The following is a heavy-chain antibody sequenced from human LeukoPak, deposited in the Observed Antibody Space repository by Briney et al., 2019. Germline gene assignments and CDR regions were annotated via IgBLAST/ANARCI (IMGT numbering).Heavy chain of an antibody. CDR2: ISGSGGST. CDR3: AKDPPYYDSSGYWDY. V-gene: IGHV3-23*01. J-gene: IGHJ4*02. D-gene: IGHD3-22*01. Sequence: PGGSLRLSCAASGFTFSSYAMSWVRQAPGKGLEWVSAISGSGGSTYYADSVKGRFTISRDNSKNTLYLQMNSLRAEDTAVYYCAKDPPYYDSSGYWDYWGQGTLVTVPS. CDR1: GFTFSSYA.